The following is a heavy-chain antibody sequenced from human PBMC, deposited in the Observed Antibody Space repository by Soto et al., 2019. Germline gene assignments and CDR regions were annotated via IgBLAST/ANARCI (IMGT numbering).Heavy chain of an antibody. J-gene: IGHJ5*02. Sequence: XGTLSLTCTVSGGSVSSGSYYWSWNRQPPGKGLEWIGYIYYSGSTNYNPSLKSRVTISVDTSKKQFSLKLSSVTAADTAVYYCARFSGSFDPWGQGTLVTVSS. D-gene: IGHD1-26*01. V-gene: IGHV4-61*01. CDR1: GGSVSSGSYY. CDR2: IYYSGST. CDR3: ARFSGSFDP.